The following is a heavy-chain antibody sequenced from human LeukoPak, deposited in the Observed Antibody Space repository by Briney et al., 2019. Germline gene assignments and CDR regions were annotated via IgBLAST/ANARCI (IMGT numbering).Heavy chain of an antibody. J-gene: IGHJ3*02. CDR2: IYYSGST. D-gene: IGHD3-10*01. CDR3: ARARVPPYGSGSYTPLGAFDI. V-gene: IGHV4-30-4*01. Sequence: SETLSLTCTVSGGSISSGDYYWSWIRQPPGKGLEWIGYIYYSGSTYYNPSLKSRVTISVDTSKNQFSLKLSSVTAADTAVYYCARARVPPYGSGSYTPLGAFDIWGQGTMVTVSS. CDR1: GGSISSGDYY.